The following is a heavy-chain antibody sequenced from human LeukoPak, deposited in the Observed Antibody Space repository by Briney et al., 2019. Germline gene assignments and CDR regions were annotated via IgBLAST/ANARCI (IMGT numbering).Heavy chain of an antibody. CDR2: ISGSGGST. V-gene: IGHV3-23*01. CDR1: GFTFSSYA. Sequence: PGGSLRLSCAASGFTFSSYAMSWVRQAPGKAPEWVSGISGSGGSTYSADSVKGRFITSRDNSKNTLYVQMNTLRAEDTAVYYCARSICASGSSYTFDIWGQGTMVTVSS. J-gene: IGHJ3*02. CDR3: ARSICASGSSYTFDI. D-gene: IGHD3-10*01.